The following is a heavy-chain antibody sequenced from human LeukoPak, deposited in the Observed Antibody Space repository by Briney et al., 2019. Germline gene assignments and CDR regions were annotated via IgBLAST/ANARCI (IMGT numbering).Heavy chain of an antibody. CDR3: ARDPRIPNWFDP. J-gene: IGHJ5*02. CDR1: GGTFSSYA. CDR2: IIPILGIA. Sequence: SVKVSCKGSGGTFSSYAISWVRQAPGQGLEWMGRIIPILGIANYAQKFQGRVTITADKSTGTAYMELSSLRSEDTAVYYCARDPRIPNWFDPWGQGTLVTVSS. V-gene: IGHV1-69*04. D-gene: IGHD2-2*02.